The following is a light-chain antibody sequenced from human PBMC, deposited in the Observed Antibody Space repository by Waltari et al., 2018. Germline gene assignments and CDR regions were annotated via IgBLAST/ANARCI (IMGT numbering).Light chain of an antibody. J-gene: IGLJ1*01. CDR1: IIDVGGYNY. Sequence: QSALTQPPSASGSPGQSVTISCTGTIIDVGGYNYVSWYQPHPGTAPTLMVPEVSKRPSGVPDLFSGSKSGNTASLTVSGLHAEDDADYYCSSYAGNNIYVFGAGTKVTVL. V-gene: IGLV2-8*01. CDR3: SSYAGNNIYV. CDR2: EVS.